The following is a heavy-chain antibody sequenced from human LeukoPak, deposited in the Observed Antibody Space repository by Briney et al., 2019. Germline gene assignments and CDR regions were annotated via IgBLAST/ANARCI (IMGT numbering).Heavy chain of an antibody. J-gene: IGHJ4*02. V-gene: IGHV1-69*01. CDR3: ARQGPATYYDFWSGYPYSDY. CDR2: IIPIFGTA. D-gene: IGHD3-3*01. CDR1: GGTFSSYA. Sequence: SVKVSCKASGGTFSSYAISWVRQAPGQGLEWMGGIIPIFGTANYAQKFQGRVTITADESTSTAYMELSSLRSEDTAVYYCARQGPATYYDFWSGYPYSDYWGQGTLVTVSS.